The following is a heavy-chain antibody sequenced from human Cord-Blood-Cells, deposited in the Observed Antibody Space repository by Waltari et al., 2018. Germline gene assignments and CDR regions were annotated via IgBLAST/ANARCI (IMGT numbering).Heavy chain of an antibody. CDR1: GYPFTSYD. J-gene: IGHJ6*02. CDR2: MNPNSGNT. Sequence: QVQLVQSGAEVKKPGASVKVSCKAAGYPFTSYDINWVRQATGQGLEWMGWMNPNSGNTGYAQKFQGRVTMTRNTSISTAYMELSSLRSEDTAVYYCARAGSSWYYYYYGMDVWGQGTTVTVSS. CDR3: ARAGSSWYYYYYGMDV. V-gene: IGHV1-8*01. D-gene: IGHD6-13*01.